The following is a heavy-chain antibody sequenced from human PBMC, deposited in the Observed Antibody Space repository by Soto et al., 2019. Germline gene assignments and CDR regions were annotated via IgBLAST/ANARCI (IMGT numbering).Heavy chain of an antibody. CDR1: GFTFGDYA. D-gene: IGHD2-15*01. V-gene: IGHV3-49*03. J-gene: IGHJ4*02. CDR3: TRETVYCSGGSCYYSGYPPFDY. Sequence: GGSLRLSCTASGFTFGDYAMSWFRQAPGKGLEWVGFIRSKAYGGTTEYAASVKGRFTISRDDSKSIAYLQMNSLKTEDTAVYYCTRETVYCSGGSCYYSGYPPFDYWGQGTLVTVSS. CDR2: IRSKAYGGTT.